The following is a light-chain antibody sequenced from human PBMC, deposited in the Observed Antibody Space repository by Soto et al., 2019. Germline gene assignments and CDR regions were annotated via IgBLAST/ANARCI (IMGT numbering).Light chain of an antibody. Sequence: EIVMTQSPVALSVSPGERAALSYRASQSVGRNFAWYQQRPGQAPRVLIYSTSTRATSVPARFSGSGSGTDLTLTISSLESEDFAVYYCQQYNNWPYTFGQGTRLEI. CDR2: STS. CDR1: QSVGRN. J-gene: IGKJ2*01. V-gene: IGKV3-15*01. CDR3: QQYNNWPYT.